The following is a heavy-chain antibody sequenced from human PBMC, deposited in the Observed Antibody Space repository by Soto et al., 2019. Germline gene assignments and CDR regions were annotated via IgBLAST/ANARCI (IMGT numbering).Heavy chain of an antibody. V-gene: IGHV1-69*02. D-gene: IGHD3-10*01. J-gene: IGHJ4*02. CDR1: GDTFSFYS. CDR3: ASSYGSGYRAFDY. Sequence: QVQLVQSGAEVKKPGSSVRVSCKASGDTFSFYSINWVRQAPGLRLEWMGRINPILSMSNYAQRFQGRVTVTADKSTSTAYMEPISLRSEDTAMYYCASSYGSGYRAFDYWGQGALVTVSS. CDR2: INPILSMS.